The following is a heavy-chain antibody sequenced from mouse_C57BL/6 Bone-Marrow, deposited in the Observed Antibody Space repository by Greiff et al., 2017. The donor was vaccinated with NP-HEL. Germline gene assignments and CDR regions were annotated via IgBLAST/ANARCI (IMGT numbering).Heavy chain of an antibody. CDR1: GFTFSSYT. D-gene: IGHD1-1*01. J-gene: IGHJ1*03. CDR3: ARTLITTVVATRYFDV. Sequence: EVKLMESGGGLVKPGGSLKLSCAASGFTFSSYTMSWVRQTPEKRLEWVATISGGGGNTYYPDSVKGRFTISRDNAKNTLYLQMSSLRSEDTALYYCARTLITTVVATRYFDVWGTGTTVTVSS. V-gene: IGHV5-9*01. CDR2: ISGGGGNT.